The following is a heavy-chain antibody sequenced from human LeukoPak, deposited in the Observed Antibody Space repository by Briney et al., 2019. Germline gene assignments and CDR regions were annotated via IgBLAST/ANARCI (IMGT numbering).Heavy chain of an antibody. CDR3: AREVGYCSSTSCRGYYFDY. D-gene: IGHD2-2*01. V-gene: IGHV1-2*02. CDR2: INPNSGGT. CDR1: GYTFTGSY. Sequence: ASVKVSCKASGYTFTGSYMHWVRQAPGQGLEWMGWINPNSGGTNYAQKLQGRVTMTTDTSTSTAYMELRSLRSDDTAVYYCAREVGYCSSTSCRGYYFDYWGQGTLVTVSS. J-gene: IGHJ4*02.